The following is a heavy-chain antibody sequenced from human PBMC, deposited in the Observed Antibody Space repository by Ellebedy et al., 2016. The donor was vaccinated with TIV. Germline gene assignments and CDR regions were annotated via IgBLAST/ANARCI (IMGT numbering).Heavy chain of an antibody. Sequence: GGSLRLXXAASGFTFSSYAMHWVRQAPGKGLEWVAVISYDGSNKYYADSVKGRFTISRDNSKNTLYLQMNSLRAEDTAVYYCAKAVAGMGYYYYYGMDVWGQGTTVTVSS. CDR1: GFTFSSYA. J-gene: IGHJ6*02. V-gene: IGHV3-30*04. D-gene: IGHD6-19*01. CDR3: AKAVAGMGYYYYYGMDV. CDR2: ISYDGSNK.